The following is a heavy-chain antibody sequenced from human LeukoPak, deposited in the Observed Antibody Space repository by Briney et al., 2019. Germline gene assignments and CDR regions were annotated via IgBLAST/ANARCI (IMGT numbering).Heavy chain of an antibody. J-gene: IGHJ6*03. Sequence: ASVKVSCKVSGYTLTELSMHWVRQAPGKGLEWMGIINPSGGSTSYAQKFQGRVTMTRDTSTSTVYMELSSLRSEDTAVYYCARGPSTVTNDRDNYYYYYMDVWGKGTTVTVSS. D-gene: IGHD4-11*01. CDR1: GYTLTELS. CDR3: ARGPSTVTNDRDNYYYYYMDV. V-gene: IGHV1-46*01. CDR2: INPSGGST.